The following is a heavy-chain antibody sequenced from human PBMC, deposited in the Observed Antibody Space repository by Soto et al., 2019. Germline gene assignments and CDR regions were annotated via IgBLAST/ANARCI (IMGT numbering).Heavy chain of an antibody. J-gene: IGHJ5*02. V-gene: IGHV1-18*01. D-gene: IGHD1-26*01. CDR3: ARVVGALGHWFDP. CDR2: ISAYNYNT. Sequence: QVQLVQSGAEVKKPGASVKVSCKASGYTFTSYGLSWVRQAPGQGLEWMGRISAYNYNTNYAQKLQGRVTMTTDTSPSTAYMELRSLTSDDTAVYYCARVVGALGHWFDPWGQGPLVTVSS. CDR1: GYTFTSYG.